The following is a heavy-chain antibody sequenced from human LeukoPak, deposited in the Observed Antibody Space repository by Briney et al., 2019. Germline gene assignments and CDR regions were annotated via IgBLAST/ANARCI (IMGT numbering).Heavy chain of an antibody. J-gene: IGHJ4*02. CDR2: IIPIFGTA. CDR1: GGTFSSYA. V-gene: IGHV1-69*01. D-gene: IGHD2-15*01. Sequence: GSSVKVSCKASGGTFSSYAISWVRQAPGQGLEWMGGIIPIFGTANYAQKFRGRVTITADESTSTAYMELSSLRSEDTAVYYCARGGPYCSGGSCYPYYFDYWGQGTLVTVSS. CDR3: ARGGPYCSGGSCYPYYFDY.